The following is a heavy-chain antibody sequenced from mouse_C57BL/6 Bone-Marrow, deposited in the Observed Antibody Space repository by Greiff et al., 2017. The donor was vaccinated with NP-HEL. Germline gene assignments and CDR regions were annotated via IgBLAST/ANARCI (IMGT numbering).Heavy chain of an antibody. D-gene: IGHD2-4*01. CDR2: ISDGGSYT. V-gene: IGHV5-4*01. J-gene: IGHJ3*01. Sequence: EVQLQESGGGLVKPGGSLKLSCAASGFTFSSYAMSWVRQTPEKRLEWVATISDGGSYTYYPDNVKGRFTISRDNAKNNLYLQMSHLKSEDTAMYYCARGYYDYDVGFAYWGQGTLVTVSA. CDR1: GFTFSSYA. CDR3: ARGYYDYDVGFAY.